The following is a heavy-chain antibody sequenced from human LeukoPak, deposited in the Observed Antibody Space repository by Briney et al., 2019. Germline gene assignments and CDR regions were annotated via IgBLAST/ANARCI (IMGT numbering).Heavy chain of an antibody. Sequence: GASVKVSCQASRYTFSTYDINWVRQAPGHGLEWMGWMHPNSGNTGYAQTFQGRVTFTRNISINSAYMELTGLTYNDTATFCCARVPGYSTGSRNWFAPWGQGTLVIVSS. V-gene: IGHV1-8*01. CDR1: RYTFSTYD. CDR3: ARVPGYSTGSRNWFAP. J-gene: IGHJ5*02. CDR2: MHPNSGNT. D-gene: IGHD6-19*01.